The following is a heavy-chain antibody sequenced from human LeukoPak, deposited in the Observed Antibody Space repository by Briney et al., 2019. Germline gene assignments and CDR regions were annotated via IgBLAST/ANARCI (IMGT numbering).Heavy chain of an antibody. J-gene: IGHJ4*02. D-gene: IGHD2-15*01. Sequence: GGSLRLSCAASGFTFSSYWMHWVRQAPGKGLVWVSRITSSGSGTSYADSVKGRFTISRDNAKNTLYLQMNSLRAEDTAVYYCARDLGSGGSCYRNWGQGTLVTVSS. CDR2: ITSSGSGT. CDR1: GFTFSSYW. CDR3: ARDLGSGGSCYRN. V-gene: IGHV3-74*01.